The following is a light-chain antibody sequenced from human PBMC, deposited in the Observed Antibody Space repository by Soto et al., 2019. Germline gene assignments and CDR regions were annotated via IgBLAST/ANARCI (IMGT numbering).Light chain of an antibody. Sequence: EIVMTQSPVTLSVSPGERVTLSCRASQSVASDLAWYQQKPGQAPRLLIYGVYTRVSGVPARFSGSGSGAAFALTISGLQTADFSIYYCQQYNDWPRSTFGGGTRVEIK. CDR2: GVY. J-gene: IGKJ4*01. V-gene: IGKV3-15*01. CDR3: QQYNDWPRST. CDR1: QSVASD.